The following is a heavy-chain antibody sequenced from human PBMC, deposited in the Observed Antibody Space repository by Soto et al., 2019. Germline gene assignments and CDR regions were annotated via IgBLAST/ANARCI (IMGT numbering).Heavy chain of an antibody. CDR1: GGSISSGGYY. J-gene: IGHJ4*02. V-gene: IGHV4-31*03. CDR2: IYYIGST. Sequence: QVQLQESGPGLVKPSQTLSLTCTVSGGSISSGGYYWSWIRQHPGKGLEWIGYIYYIGSTYYNPALKSRVTISVDTSKNQFSLKRSSVPAAATAVYYCATYGSGTYKPTTFDYWGQGTLVTVSS. CDR3: ATYGSGTYKPTTFDY. D-gene: IGHD3-10*01.